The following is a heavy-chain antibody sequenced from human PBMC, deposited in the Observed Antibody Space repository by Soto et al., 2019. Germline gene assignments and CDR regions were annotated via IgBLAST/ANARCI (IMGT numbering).Heavy chain of an antibody. CDR1: GGPFSSYT. Sequence: QVQLVQSGAEVKKPGSSVKVSCKVSGGPFSSYTLSWVRQAPGQGPEWMGEIIPLFGTTNYVQGFQGRLTIAADVTTNTAYMELSSLRSDDTALYYCVRDSIAASGFDSGGQGTLVTVS. J-gene: IGHJ4*02. CDR3: VRDSIAASGFDS. CDR2: IIPLFGTT. D-gene: IGHD6-13*01. V-gene: IGHV1-69*12.